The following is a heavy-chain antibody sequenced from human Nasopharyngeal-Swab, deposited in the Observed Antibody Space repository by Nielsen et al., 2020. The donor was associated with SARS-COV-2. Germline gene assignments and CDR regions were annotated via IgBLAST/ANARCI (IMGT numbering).Heavy chain of an antibody. CDR1: GFTFNNYW. V-gene: IGHV3-74*01. J-gene: IGHJ6*02. CDR3: ARAEVGGGMDV. Sequence: GESLNLSCAAPGFTFNNYWMHWVRQAPGKGLVWVSRIMTDGSGTTYADSVKGRFTSSRGNAKNTLFLQMNSLRAEDTAVYYCARAEVGGGMDVWGQGTTVTVSS. CDR2: IMTDGSGT. D-gene: IGHD2-2*01.